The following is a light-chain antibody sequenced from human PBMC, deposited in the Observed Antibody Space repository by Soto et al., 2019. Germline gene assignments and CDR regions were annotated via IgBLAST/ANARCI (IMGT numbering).Light chain of an antibody. J-gene: IGKJ1*01. CDR2: GAP. CDR3: QQYGSSVT. V-gene: IGKV3-20*01. CDR1: QSIRSHY. Sequence: EIVLTQSPGTLSLSPGERATLSCRASQSIRSHYLAWYQQKPGQAPRLLISGAPNRAPGIPDRFSGSESGTDFTLRISRLEPEDFALYYCQQYGSSVTFGQGTKVEIK.